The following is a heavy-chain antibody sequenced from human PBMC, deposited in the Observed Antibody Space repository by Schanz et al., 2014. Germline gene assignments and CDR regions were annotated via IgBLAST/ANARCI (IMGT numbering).Heavy chain of an antibody. CDR1: GFSFSSYS. CDR2: ISSGGTTI. J-gene: IGHJ3*01. CDR3: ARDGGRDGYNLAFDV. V-gene: IGHV3-48*02. D-gene: IGHD5-12*01. Sequence: EVQLVESGGGLVQPGESLRLSCAVSGFSFSSYSMSWVRQAPGKGLEWIAYISSGGTTIYYADSVKGRFTISRDNAKSSLYLQMNSLRDEDTAVYFCARDGGRDGYNLAFDVWGQGTLVTVSS.